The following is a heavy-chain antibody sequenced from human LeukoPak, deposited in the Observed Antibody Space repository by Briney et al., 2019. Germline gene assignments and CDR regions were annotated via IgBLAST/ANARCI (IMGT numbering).Heavy chain of an antibody. D-gene: IGHD3-16*01. CDR1: GFTFNTYR. Sequence: GGSLRLSCAASGFTFNTYRMNWVRQAPGKGLEWVSSINTNSSYIYYADSVRGRFTISRDNAKNTLYLQMNSLRAEDTAVYYCARDRGSYSDYWGQGTLVTVSS. CDR3: ARDRGSYSDY. J-gene: IGHJ4*02. V-gene: IGHV3-21*01. CDR2: INTNSSYI.